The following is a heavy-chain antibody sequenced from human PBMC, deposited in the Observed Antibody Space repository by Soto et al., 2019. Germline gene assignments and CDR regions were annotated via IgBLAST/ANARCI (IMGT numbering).Heavy chain of an antibody. J-gene: IGHJ6*02. CDR3: AREYSSSSSDYYYGMDV. D-gene: IGHD6-6*01. CDR1: GYTFTSYA. Sequence: QVQLVQSGAEVKKPGASVKVSCKASGYTFTSYAMHWVRQAPGQRLEWIGWINAGNGNTKYSQKFQGRVTITRDTSASTAYMELSSLRSEDTAVYYCAREYSSSSSDYYYGMDVWGQGTTVTVSS. CDR2: INAGNGNT. V-gene: IGHV1-3*01.